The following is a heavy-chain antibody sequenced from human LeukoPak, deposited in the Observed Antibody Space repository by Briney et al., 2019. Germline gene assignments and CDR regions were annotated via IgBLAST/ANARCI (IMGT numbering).Heavy chain of an antibody. CDR2: ILYDGSNK. J-gene: IGHJ3*02. CDR1: GFPLNSYG. D-gene: IGHD4-17*01. Sequence: GALGLSCAGSGFPLNSYGMDRVRPAPGKGPEWVAVILYDGSNKYYADPLKGRFTISRDNSKNTLYLQMNSLRAEDTAVNYCAKKNIDYGDYEGAFDIWGQGTMVTVSS. CDR3: AKKNIDYGDYEGAFDI. V-gene: IGHV3-30*18.